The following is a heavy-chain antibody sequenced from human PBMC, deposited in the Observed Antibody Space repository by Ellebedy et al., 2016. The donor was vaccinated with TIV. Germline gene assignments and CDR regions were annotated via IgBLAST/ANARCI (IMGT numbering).Heavy chain of an antibody. CDR2: LNSDGSST. CDR1: GFTFSSYW. J-gene: IGHJ4*02. D-gene: IGHD3-10*01. V-gene: IGHV3-74*01. CDR3: ASMVPFDY. Sequence: GESLKIPCAASGFTFSSYWMHWVRQAPGKGLVWVSRLNSDGSSTNYADSVKGRFTISRDNAKNTLYLQMNSLRAEDTAVYYCASMVPFDYWGQGTLVTVSS.